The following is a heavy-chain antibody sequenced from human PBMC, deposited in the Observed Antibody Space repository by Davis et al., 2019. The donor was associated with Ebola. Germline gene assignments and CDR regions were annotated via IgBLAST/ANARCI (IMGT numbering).Heavy chain of an antibody. CDR2: IWFDGSNQ. CDR3: ARDIGPTGDGHFDL. CDR1: SFSFRTHR. J-gene: IGHJ2*01. Sequence: GESLKISCDTSSFSFRTHRMNWVRQAPDRGLEWVALIWFDGSNQQYSDSVKGRFAISRDNFKNTVYLQMTSLRADDTAVYFCARDIGPTGDGHFDLWGRGTLVTVSS. D-gene: IGHD7-27*01. V-gene: IGHV3-33*01.